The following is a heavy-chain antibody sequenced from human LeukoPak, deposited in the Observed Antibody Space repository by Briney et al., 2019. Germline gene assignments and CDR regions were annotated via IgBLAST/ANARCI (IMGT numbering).Heavy chain of an antibody. J-gene: IGHJ4*02. CDR3: ARVWDGYNFDY. D-gene: IGHD5-24*01. CDR2: TYYSGST. Sequence: SETLSLTCTVSGGSISSYYWSWIRQPPGKGLEWIGYTYYSGSTNYNPSLKSRVTISVDTSKNQFSLKLSSVTAADTAVYYCARVWDGYNFDYWGQGTLVTVSS. V-gene: IGHV4-59*01. CDR1: GGSISSYY.